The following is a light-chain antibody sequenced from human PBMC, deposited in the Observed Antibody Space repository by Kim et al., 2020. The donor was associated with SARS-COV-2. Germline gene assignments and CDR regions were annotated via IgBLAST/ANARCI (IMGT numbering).Light chain of an antibody. CDR3: QQTYNTPYS. CDR2: AAS. V-gene: IGKV1-39*01. CDR1: QSINDY. J-gene: IGKJ2*03. Sequence: GDRVTITCRASQSINDYLTWYQQRPGKAPKLLIYAASILENGVPSKFSGSGSGTDFTLTISSLQPEDSATYYCQQTYNTPYSFG.